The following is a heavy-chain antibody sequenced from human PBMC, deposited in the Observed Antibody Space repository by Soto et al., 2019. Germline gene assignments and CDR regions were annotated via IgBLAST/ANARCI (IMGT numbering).Heavy chain of an antibody. J-gene: IGHJ4*02. Sequence: QVQLVQSGAEVKKPGASVKVSCKASGYTFTSYAMHWVRQAPGQRLEWMGWINAGNGNTKYSQKFQGRVTITRDTAASTAYMELSSLRSEDTAVYYCARWIQQGAGDYWGQGTLVTVSS. CDR3: ARWIQQGAGDY. CDR2: INAGNGNT. CDR1: GYTFTSYA. D-gene: IGHD5-18*01. V-gene: IGHV1-3*01.